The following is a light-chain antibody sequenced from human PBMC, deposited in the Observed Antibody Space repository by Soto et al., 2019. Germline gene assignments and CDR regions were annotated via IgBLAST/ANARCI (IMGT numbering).Light chain of an antibody. J-gene: IGKJ1*01. CDR1: QRVYSSY. CDR3: HQYASSPWT. CDR2: DAS. Sequence: IMLTQSPGTLSLSPGERVTLSSRASQRVYSSYLAWYQQRPGQPPRLLFYDASIRATGIPDRFSGSGSGTDFSLTISRLEPEDFAVYYCHQYASSPWTFGQGTKVDIK. V-gene: IGKV3-20*01.